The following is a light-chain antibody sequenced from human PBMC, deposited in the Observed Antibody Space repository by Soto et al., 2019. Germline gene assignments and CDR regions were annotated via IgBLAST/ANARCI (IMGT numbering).Light chain of an antibody. CDR3: QQYGSSFT. CDR2: GAS. V-gene: IGKV3-20*01. CDR1: QSVSSSY. J-gene: IGKJ3*01. Sequence: IMLTKSPGALPLTPRERATLSCRASQSVSSSYLAWYQQKPGQAPRLLIYGASSRATGIPDRFSGSGSGTDFTLTINRLEPEDFAVYYCQQYGSSFTFGPGTKVDIK.